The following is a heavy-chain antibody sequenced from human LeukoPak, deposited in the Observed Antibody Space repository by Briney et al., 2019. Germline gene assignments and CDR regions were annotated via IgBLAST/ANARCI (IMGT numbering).Heavy chain of an antibody. Sequence: ASVKVSCKASGYTFTSYGISWVRQAPGQGLEWMGWISAYNGNTNYAQKLQGRVNMTTDTSTSTAYMELRSLRSDDTAVYYCARVVTMVRGKLKDFDYWGQGTLVTVSS. J-gene: IGHJ4*02. CDR2: ISAYNGNT. D-gene: IGHD3-10*01. CDR1: GYTFTSYG. V-gene: IGHV1-18*01. CDR3: ARVVTMVRGKLKDFDY.